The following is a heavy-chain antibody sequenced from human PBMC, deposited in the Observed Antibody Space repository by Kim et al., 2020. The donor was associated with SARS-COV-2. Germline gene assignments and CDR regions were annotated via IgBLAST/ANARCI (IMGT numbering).Heavy chain of an antibody. Sequence: VKGRFTISRDNSKNTLYLQMNSLRAEDTAIYYCAKVRARLLGYYYYYGMDVWGQGTTVSVSS. J-gene: IGHJ6*02. CDR3: AKVRARLLGYYYYYGMDV. V-gene: IGHV3-23*01. D-gene: IGHD2-8*02.